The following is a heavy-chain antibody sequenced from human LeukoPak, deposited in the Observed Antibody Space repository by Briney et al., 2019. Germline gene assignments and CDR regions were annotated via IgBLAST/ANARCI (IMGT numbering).Heavy chain of an antibody. V-gene: IGHV3-23*01. Sequence: GGSVRLSCAGSGFSFGSYPLSWVSQAPGKGLEWVSSISDFVDNTYYADSVKGRFTISRDNSEKSLYLQMSSLRVEDTAVYYCAKGKIKHNGAFDAWGQGTRVTVSS. CDR1: GFSFGSYP. CDR3: AKGKIKHNGAFDA. J-gene: IGHJ3*01. CDR2: ISDFVDNT. D-gene: IGHD2-21*01.